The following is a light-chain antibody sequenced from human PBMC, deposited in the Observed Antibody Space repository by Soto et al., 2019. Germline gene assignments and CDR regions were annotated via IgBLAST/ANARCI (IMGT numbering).Light chain of an antibody. CDR2: DAS. CDR3: QQYNSYSPYT. CDR1: QSVSSY. Sequence: EIVLTQSPATLSLSPGERATLSCRASQSVSSYLAWYQQKPGQAPRLLIYDASNRATGIPARFSGSGSGTEFTLTISSLQPDDFATYYCQQYNSYSPYTFGQGTKVDIK. V-gene: IGKV3-11*01. J-gene: IGKJ2*01.